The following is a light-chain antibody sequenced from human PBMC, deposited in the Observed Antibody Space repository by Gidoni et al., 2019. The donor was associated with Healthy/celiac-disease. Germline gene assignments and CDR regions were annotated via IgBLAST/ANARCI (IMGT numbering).Light chain of an antibody. V-gene: IGKV2-28*01. CDR1: QSLLHSNGYDY. Sequence: DVVMTQSPLSLPVTPGEPASISCRSSQSLLHSNGYDYLDWYLQKPGQSPQLLIYLGSNQASGVPDRFSGSGSGTDFTLKISRVEAEDVGIYYCMQALQTPITFGQGTRLDIK. CDR2: LGS. CDR3: MQALQTPIT. J-gene: IGKJ5*01.